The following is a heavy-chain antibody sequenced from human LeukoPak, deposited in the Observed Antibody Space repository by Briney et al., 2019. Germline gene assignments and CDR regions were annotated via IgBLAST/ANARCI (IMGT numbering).Heavy chain of an antibody. CDR2: INPNSGGT. V-gene: IGHV1-2*02. CDR3: ASHVDIVATNPNYYFDY. D-gene: IGHD5-12*01. J-gene: IGHJ4*01. Sequence: ASVKVSCKASGYTFTGYYMHWVRQAPGQGLEWMGWINPNSGGTNYAQKFQGRVTMTRDTSITTAYMELSRLRSDDTAVYYCASHVDIVATNPNYYFDYCGHGTLVTVSS. CDR1: GYTFTGYY.